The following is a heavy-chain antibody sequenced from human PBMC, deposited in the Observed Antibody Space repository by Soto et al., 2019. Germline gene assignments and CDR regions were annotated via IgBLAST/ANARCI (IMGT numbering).Heavy chain of an antibody. J-gene: IGHJ4*02. CDR1: GYTFTSYH. V-gene: IGHV1-18*01. Sequence: QVQLVQSGAEVKKPGASVKVSCKTSGYTFTSYHISGVRQAPGQGLEWMGWISAYNTNTNYAQKFQGRVTMTTDTLTITAYMELRSLRSDDTAVYYCARDTPPTDYWGQGTLVTVSS. CDR3: ARDTPPTDY. CDR2: ISAYNTNT.